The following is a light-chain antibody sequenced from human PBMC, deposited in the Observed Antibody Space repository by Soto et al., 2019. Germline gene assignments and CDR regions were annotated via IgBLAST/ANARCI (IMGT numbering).Light chain of an antibody. Sequence: QSALTQPRSVSGSPGQSVTISCTGTSSVVGGYNYVSWYQQHPGKAPKLMIYDVSKRPSGVPDRFSGSKSGNTASLTISGLQAEDEADYYCSSYTISSTYVFGTGTKVTVL. J-gene: IGLJ1*01. CDR1: SSVVGGYNY. V-gene: IGLV2-11*01. CDR3: SSYTISSTYV. CDR2: DVS.